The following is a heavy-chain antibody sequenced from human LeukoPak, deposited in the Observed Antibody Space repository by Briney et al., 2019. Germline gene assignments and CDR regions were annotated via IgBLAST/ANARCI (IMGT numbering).Heavy chain of an antibody. CDR1: GYSFTSYW. CDR3: ARQEGGSYYYY. J-gene: IGHJ4*02. V-gene: IGHV5-10-1*01. D-gene: IGHD3-22*01. CDR2: IDPSDSYT. Sequence: GESLRISCKGSGYSFTSYWISWVRQMPGKGLGWKGRIDPSDSYTNYSPSFQGHVTISADKSISTAYLQWSSLKASDTAIYYCARQEGGSYYYYWGLGTLVTVSS.